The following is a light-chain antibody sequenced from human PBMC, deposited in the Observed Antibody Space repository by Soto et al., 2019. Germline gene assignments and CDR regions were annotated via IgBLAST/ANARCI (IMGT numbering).Light chain of an antibody. Sequence: QSALTQPASVSGSPGQSITISCTGTSSDVGGYNYVSWYQQHPGKAPQLMIYDVSNRPSGVSNRFSGSKYGNTASLTIAGLQAEDEDDYYCRSYTSSSTLVFGGGTKLTVL. J-gene: IGLJ2*01. CDR3: RSYTSSSTLV. CDR1: SSDVGGYNY. V-gene: IGLV2-14*01. CDR2: DVS.